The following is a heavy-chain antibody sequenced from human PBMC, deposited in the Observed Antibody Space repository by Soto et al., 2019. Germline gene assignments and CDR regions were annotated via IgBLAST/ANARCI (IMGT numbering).Heavy chain of an antibody. J-gene: IGHJ4*02. CDR1: GFTFSSYS. CDR3: AGGGQLVPGDY. CDR2: ISSSSSYI. Sequence: EVQLVESGGGLVKPGGSLRLSCAASGFTFSSYSMNWVRQAPGKGLEWVSSISSSSSYIYYADSVKGRFTISRDNAKNALYLQMNSLRAEDTAVYYCAGGGQLVPGDYWGQGTLVTVSS. V-gene: IGHV3-21*01. D-gene: IGHD6-13*01.